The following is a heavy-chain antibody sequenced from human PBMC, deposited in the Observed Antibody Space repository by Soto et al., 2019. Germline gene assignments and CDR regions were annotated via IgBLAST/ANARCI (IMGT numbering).Heavy chain of an antibody. Sequence: SETLSLTCAVYGGSFSGYYLSWIRQPPGKGLEWIGEINHSGSTNYNPPLKSRVTISVDTSKNQFSLKLSSVTAADTAVYYCARGLKPHPWGQGTLVTVSS. V-gene: IGHV4-34*01. CDR2: INHSGST. CDR1: GGSFSGYY. D-gene: IGHD3-9*01. J-gene: IGHJ5*02. CDR3: ARGLKPHP.